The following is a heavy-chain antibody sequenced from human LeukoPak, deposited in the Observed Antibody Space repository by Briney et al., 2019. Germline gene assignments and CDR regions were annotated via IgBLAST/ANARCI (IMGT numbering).Heavy chain of an antibody. J-gene: IGHJ6*02. V-gene: IGHV1-46*01. CDR2: IIPIFGTA. CDR3: ANARDYYGMDV. CDR1: GYTFTSYY. Sequence: ASVKLSCKASGYTFTSYYMHWVRQAPGQGLEWMGGIIPIFGTANYAQKFQGRVTMTEDTSTDTAYMELSSLRSEDTAVYYCANARDYYGMDVWGQGTTVSVSS.